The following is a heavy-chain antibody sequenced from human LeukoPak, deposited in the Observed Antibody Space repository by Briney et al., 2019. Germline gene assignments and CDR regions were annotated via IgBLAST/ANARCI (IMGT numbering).Heavy chain of an antibody. CDR3: ARSNSWYKFEFGYCSSTSCYPYFDY. CDR1: GYTFTSYA. J-gene: IGHJ4*02. V-gene: IGHV1-3*01. D-gene: IGHD2-2*01. CDR2: INAYNGNT. Sequence: ASVKVSCKASGYTFTSYAMHWVRQAPGQRLEWMGWINAYNGNTNYAQKLQGRVTMTTDTSTSTAYMELRSLRSDDTAVYYCARSNSWYKFEFGYCSSTSCYPYFDYWGQGTLVTVSS.